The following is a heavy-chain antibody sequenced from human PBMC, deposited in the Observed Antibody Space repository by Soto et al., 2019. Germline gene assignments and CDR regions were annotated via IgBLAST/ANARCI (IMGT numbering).Heavy chain of an antibody. CDR2: IDNAGSSA. J-gene: IGHJ6*02. CDR3: TRVGGSVSGMDV. D-gene: IGHD1-26*01. V-gene: IGHV3-74*01. CDR1: GFTFSIYW. Sequence: EVQLVESGGGLVQPGGSLRLSCAASGFTFSIYWMHWVRQAPGKGPVWVSRIDNAGSSARYADSVKGRFTISRDNAKNTVKLQMNSLRAEDTAVYYCTRVGGSVSGMDVWGQGPTVTVSS.